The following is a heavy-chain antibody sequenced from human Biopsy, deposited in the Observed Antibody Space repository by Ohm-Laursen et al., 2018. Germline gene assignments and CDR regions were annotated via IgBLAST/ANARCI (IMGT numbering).Heavy chain of an antibody. CDR2: INSDGSST. CDR3: AKDLASGSGYYWYFDF. Sequence: SLRLSCTASEFIFSRFWMYWVRQAPGKGLVWVSRINSDGSSTNYADAVKGRFTISRDNAKNSVYLQMNSLRAEDTAFYYCAKDLASGSGYYWYFDFWGRGTLVTVSP. CDR1: EFIFSRFW. D-gene: IGHD3-22*01. V-gene: IGHV3-74*01. J-gene: IGHJ2*01.